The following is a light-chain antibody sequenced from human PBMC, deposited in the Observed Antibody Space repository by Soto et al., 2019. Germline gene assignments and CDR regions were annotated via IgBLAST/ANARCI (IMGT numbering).Light chain of an antibody. CDR1: RSVDTD. CDR3: QQYGSSTWT. CDR2: GAS. V-gene: IGKV3-20*01. J-gene: IGKJ1*01. Sequence: EILMTQYPATLSVSPGDSATLSCGASRSVDTDLAWYQQKPGQAPRLLIYGASSRATGIPDRLSGSGYGTDLTITISRMENEDFAVYYCQQYGSSTWTFGHGTKVDIK.